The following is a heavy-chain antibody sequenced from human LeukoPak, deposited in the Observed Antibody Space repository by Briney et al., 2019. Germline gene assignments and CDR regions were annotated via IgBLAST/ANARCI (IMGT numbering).Heavy chain of an antibody. D-gene: IGHD3-22*01. CDR2: TYYRSKWYN. CDR1: GYSASSNSAA. CDR3: ARDLRHYYDSSGYYYLVYYFDY. J-gene: IGHJ4*02. V-gene: IGHV6-1*01. Sequence: SQTLSLTCAISGYSASSNSAAWIWIRQSPSRGLEWLGRTYYRSKWYNDYAVSVKSRITINSDTSKNQFSMQLNSVTPEDTAVYYCARDLRHYYDSSGYYYLVYYFDYWGQGTLVTVSS.